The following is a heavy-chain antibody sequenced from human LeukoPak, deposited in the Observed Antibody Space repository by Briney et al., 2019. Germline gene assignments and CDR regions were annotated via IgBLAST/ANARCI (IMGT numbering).Heavy chain of an antibody. V-gene: IGHV4-4*07. CDR1: GGSISSYY. CDR2: IYTSGSS. Sequence: SETLSLTCSVSGGSISSYYWSWIRQPAGKGLEWIGRIYTSGSSNYNPSLESRVTMSVDTSKSQISLKLSSVTAADTAVYYCASENYCSGGRNTNFDYWGQGTLVTVSS. CDR3: ASENYCSGGRNTNFDY. D-gene: IGHD2-15*01. J-gene: IGHJ4*02.